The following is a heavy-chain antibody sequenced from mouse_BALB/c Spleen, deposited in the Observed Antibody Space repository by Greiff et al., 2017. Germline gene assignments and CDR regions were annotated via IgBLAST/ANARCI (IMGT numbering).Heavy chain of an antibody. CDR2: IYPGNSDT. CDR1: GYSFTSYW. Sequence: VQLQQSGTVLARPGASVKMSCKASGYSFTSYWMHWVKQRPGQGLEWIGAIYPGNSDTSYNQKFKGKAKLTAVTSASTAYMELSSLTNEDSAVYYCTRTIQEAMDYWGQGTSGTVSS. V-gene: IGHV1-5*01. D-gene: IGHD1-1*02. CDR3: TRTIQEAMDY. J-gene: IGHJ4*01.